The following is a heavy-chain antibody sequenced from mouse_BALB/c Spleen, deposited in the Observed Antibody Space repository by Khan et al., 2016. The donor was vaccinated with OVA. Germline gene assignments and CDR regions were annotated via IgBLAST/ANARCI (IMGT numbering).Heavy chain of an antibody. CDR1: GFTFSAYG. CDR2: INSDGYYT. CDR3: ASHLTGSLAY. V-gene: IGHV5-6*01. J-gene: IGHJ3*01. D-gene: IGHD4-1*01. Sequence: EVQVVESGGDLVKPGGSLRLSCAASGFTFSAYGMSWVRQTPDKRLEWVATINSDGYYTYYPDTVKGRFTISRNNAENTLYLQMSSLKSEDTAIYYCASHLTGSLAYWGQGTLVTVSA.